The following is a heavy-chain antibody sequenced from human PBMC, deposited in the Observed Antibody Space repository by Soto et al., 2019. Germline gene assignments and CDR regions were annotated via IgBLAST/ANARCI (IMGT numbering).Heavy chain of an antibody. CDR3: ARSFYP. V-gene: IGHV4-59*01. Sequence: QLQLQESGPGLVKPSETLSLPCTVSGGSISHYHWNCVRQAPGKGMEWIGYIFYTGSTHYNPSLPRRVTISVDMSKNRLSLTLTSVTAADTAVYYCARSFYPWGQGTLVTVSS. CDR2: IFYTGST. CDR1: GGSISHYH. J-gene: IGHJ5*02.